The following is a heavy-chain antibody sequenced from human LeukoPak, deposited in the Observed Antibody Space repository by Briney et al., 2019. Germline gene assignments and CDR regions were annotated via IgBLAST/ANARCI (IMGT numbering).Heavy chain of an antibody. CDR1: GGSISSSY. CDR3: ARVIGYCSSTSCPGGFDP. J-gene: IGHJ5*02. CDR2: IYYIGTT. D-gene: IGHD2-2*01. Sequence: SETLSLTCTVSGGSISSSYWSWIRQSPGKGLEWIGHIYYIGTTKYNPSLKSRVTISVDTSKNQFSLKLSSVTAADTAVYYCARVIGYCSSTSCPGGFDPWGKGTLVTVAS. V-gene: IGHV4-59*01.